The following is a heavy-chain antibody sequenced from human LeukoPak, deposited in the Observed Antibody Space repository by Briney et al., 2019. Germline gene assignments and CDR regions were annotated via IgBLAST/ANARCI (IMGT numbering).Heavy chain of an antibody. CDR1: GGSFSGYY. D-gene: IGHD2-21*02. J-gene: IGHJ4*02. Sequence: PSETLSLTCAVYGGSFSGYYWSWIRQPPGKGLEWIGEINHSGSTNYNPSLKSRVTISVDTSKNQFSLKLSSVTAADTAVYYCVTAGTAIDYWGQGTLVTVSS. CDR3: VTAGTAIDY. V-gene: IGHV4-34*01. CDR2: INHSGST.